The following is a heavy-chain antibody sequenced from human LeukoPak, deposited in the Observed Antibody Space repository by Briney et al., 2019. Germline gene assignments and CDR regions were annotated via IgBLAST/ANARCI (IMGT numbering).Heavy chain of an antibody. CDR2: INQSGST. J-gene: IGHJ4*02. Sequence: ETLSLTCAVYGVSFSGYYWSWIRQPPGKGLEWIGEINQSGSTNYNPPLKSRVTIPVNTSKKQFSLKLSSVTAADTAVYYCARGRGLTIFGVVISKPTNYFDYWGQGTLVTVSS. V-gene: IGHV4-34*01. D-gene: IGHD3-3*01. CDR1: GVSFSGYY. CDR3: ARGRGLTIFGVVISKPTNYFDY.